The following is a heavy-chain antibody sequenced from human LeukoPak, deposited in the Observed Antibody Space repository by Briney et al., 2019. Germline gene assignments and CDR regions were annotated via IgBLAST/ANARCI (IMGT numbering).Heavy chain of an antibody. CDR1: GGSISSGGYS. CDR2: INHSGST. J-gene: IGHJ4*02. Sequence: PSETLSLTCTVSGGSISSGGYSWSWIRQPPGKGLEWIGEINHSGSTNYNPSLKSRVTISVDTSKNQFSLKLSSVTAADTAVYYCARRHWDRPFDYWGQGTLVTVSS. D-gene: IGHD1-26*01. CDR3: ARRHWDRPFDY. V-gene: IGHV4-39*07.